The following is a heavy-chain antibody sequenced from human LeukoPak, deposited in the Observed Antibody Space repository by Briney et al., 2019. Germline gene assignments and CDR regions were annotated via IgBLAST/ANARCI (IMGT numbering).Heavy chain of an antibody. V-gene: IGHV1-46*01. CDR3: ARGVGSSSWYYYYGMDV. J-gene: IGHJ6*02. Sequence: ASVKVSCKASGYTFTRYYMHWVRQAPGQGLEWMGKINPSGGSTSYAQKFQGRVTMTRDTSTSTVYMELRSLRSEDTAVYYCARGVGSSSWYYYYGMDVWGQGTTVTVSS. D-gene: IGHD6-13*01. CDR2: INPSGGST. CDR1: GYTFTRYY.